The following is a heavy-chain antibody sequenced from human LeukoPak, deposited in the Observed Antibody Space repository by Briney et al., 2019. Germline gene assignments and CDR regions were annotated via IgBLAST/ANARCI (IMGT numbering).Heavy chain of an antibody. CDR3: ARHRSGWLQSSFDY. CDR1: GGSISSSSSY. J-gene: IGHJ4*02. CDR2: IYYSGSS. D-gene: IGHD5-24*01. Sequence: PSETLSLTCSVSGGSISSSSSYWGWIRQPPGKGLEWIGSIYYSGSSFDNPALKSRVTISVDTSKNQFSLKLSSVTAADKAVYYCARHRSGWLQSSFDYWGQGTLVTVSS. V-gene: IGHV4-39*01.